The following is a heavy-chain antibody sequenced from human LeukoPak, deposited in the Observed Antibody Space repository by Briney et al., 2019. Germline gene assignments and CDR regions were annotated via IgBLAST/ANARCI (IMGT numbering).Heavy chain of an antibody. D-gene: IGHD1-26*01. CDR2: IIPIFGTA. CDR1: GGTFSSYA. CDR3: ARVLGATSGRFDY. V-gene: IGHV1-69*06. J-gene: IGHJ4*02. Sequence: GASAKVSCKASGGTFSSYAISWVRQAPGQGLEWMGGIIPIFGTANYAQKFQGRVTITADKSTSTAYMELSSLRSEDTAVYYCARVLGATSGRFDYWGQGTLVTVSS.